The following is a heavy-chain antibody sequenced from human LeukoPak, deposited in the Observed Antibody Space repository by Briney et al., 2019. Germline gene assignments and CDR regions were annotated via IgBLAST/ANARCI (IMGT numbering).Heavy chain of an antibody. V-gene: IGHV3-53*01. CDR1: GFTVITND. CDR3: ARGVEPLAANTLAY. D-gene: IGHD1-14*01. J-gene: IGHJ4*02. CDR2: LYSDGNT. Sequence: GGSLRLSCAASGFTVITNDMTWVRQAPGKVLEWVSVLYSDGNTKYADSVQGRFTISRDNSKNTLYLEMNSLSPDDTAVYYCARGVEPLAANTLAYWGQGTLVTVSS.